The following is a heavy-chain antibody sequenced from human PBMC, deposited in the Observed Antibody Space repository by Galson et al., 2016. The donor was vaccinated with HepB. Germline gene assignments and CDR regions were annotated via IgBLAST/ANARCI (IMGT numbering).Heavy chain of an antibody. J-gene: IGHJ4*02. CDR2: IESHTYGATT. V-gene: IGHV3-49*03. Sequence: SLRLSCAGSGFSFGDYAMSWFRQPPGKGLEWVGLIESHTYGATTDFAASVRGRFTISRDDSKSIAYLQMNSLKTDDTAVYYCSRDRTYFFDTSGYSSSGWYYWGQGTLVTVSS. CDR1: GFSFGDYA. CDR3: SRDRTYFFDTSGYSSSGWYY. D-gene: IGHD3-22*01.